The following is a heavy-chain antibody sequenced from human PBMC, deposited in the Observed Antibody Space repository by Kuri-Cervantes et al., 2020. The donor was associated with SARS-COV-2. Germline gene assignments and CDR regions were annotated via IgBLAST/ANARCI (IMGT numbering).Heavy chain of an antibody. CDR1: GYTFTSYD. Sequence: ASVKVSCKASGYTFTSYDINWVRQATGQGLEWMGWMNPNSGNTGYAQKFQGRVTMTRNTSISTAYMELSSLRSEDTAVYYCATTTPFCGGDCPNWFDPWGQGTLVTVSS. J-gene: IGHJ5*02. CDR3: ATTTPFCGGDCPNWFDP. D-gene: IGHD2-21*02. CDR2: MNPNSGNT. V-gene: IGHV1-8*01.